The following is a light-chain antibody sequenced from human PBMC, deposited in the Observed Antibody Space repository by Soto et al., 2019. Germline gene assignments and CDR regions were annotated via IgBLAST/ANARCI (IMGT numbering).Light chain of an antibody. CDR3: AAWDDSLVV. J-gene: IGLJ2*01. CDR1: SSNIGGNS. Sequence: QSVMTQPPSVSAAPGQKVTISCSGSSSNIGGNSVSWYQHLPGTAPKLLIYRNNQRPSGVPDRFSASKSGTSASLAISGLRSEDDADYYCAAWDDSLVVFGGGTKLTVL. V-gene: IGLV1-47*01. CDR2: RNN.